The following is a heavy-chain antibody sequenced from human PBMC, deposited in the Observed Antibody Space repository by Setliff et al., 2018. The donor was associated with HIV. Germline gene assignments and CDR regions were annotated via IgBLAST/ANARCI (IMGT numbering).Heavy chain of an antibody. D-gene: IGHD2-15*01. V-gene: IGHV3-53*01. CDR3: AKDGISGGAYPPYYFDY. CDR2: IYAGGST. CDR1: GFTVSNNY. J-gene: IGHJ4*01. Sequence: GGSLRLSCAASGFTVSNNYMSWVRQAPGKGLEWVSTIYAGGSTYYADSVKGRFTISRDNSKNTLYLQMNGLRVEDTAVYYCAKDGISGGAYPPYYFDYWGHGTLVTVS.